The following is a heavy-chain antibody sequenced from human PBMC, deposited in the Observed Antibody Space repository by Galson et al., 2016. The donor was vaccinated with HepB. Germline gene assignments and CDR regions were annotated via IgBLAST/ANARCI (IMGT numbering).Heavy chain of an antibody. V-gene: IGHV1-69*13. D-gene: IGHD2-21*02. CDR2: IIIVLGTT. Sequence: SVKVSCKASGGTFNTNVISWVRLAPGQGLEWMGGIIIVLGTTNYAQKFQGRLTITADESTGTAYMELSSLRSEDTALYYCATEKSDSLIPFDSWGQGTLVPVSP. CDR1: GGTFNTNV. CDR3: ATEKSDSLIPFDS. J-gene: IGHJ4*02.